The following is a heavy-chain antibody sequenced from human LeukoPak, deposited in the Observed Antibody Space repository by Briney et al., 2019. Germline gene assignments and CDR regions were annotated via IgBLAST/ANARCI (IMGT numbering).Heavy chain of an antibody. CDR3: AAVYSGTKHDAFDI. CDR2: INPNSGGT. CDR1: GHTFTGYY. Sequence: ASVKVSCKASGHTFTGYYMHWVRQAPGQGLEWMGWINPNSGGTNYAQNFQGRVTMTTDTSISTVYMQLSSLRSDDTAVFYCAAVYSGTKHDAFDIWGQGTMVTVSS. J-gene: IGHJ3*02. D-gene: IGHD1-26*01. V-gene: IGHV1-2*02.